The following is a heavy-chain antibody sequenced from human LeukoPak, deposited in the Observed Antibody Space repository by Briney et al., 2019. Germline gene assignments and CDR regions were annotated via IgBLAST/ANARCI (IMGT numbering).Heavy chain of an antibody. J-gene: IGHJ5*02. CDR3: ARETIAAAGPGGWFDP. D-gene: IGHD6-13*01. CDR1: GYTFTSYY. CDR2: INPSGGST. V-gene: IGHV1-46*01. Sequence: ASVKVSCKASGYTFTSYYMHWVRQAPGQGLEWMGIINPSGGSTSYAQKFQGRVTMTRDTSTSTVYMELSSLRSEDTAVYYRARETIAAAGPGGWFDPWGQGTLVTVSS.